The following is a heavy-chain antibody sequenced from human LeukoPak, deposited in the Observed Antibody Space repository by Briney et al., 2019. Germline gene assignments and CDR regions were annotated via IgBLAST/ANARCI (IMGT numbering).Heavy chain of an antibody. J-gene: IGHJ6*02. CDR1: GFTFSSYG. CDR3: AKDSSSSNYYYGMDV. CDR2: ISDDGTNK. D-gene: IGHD6-6*01. Sequence: GGSLRLSCAASGFTFSSYGMHWVRQAPDKGLEWVARISDDGTNKYYVDSVKGRVTISRDNSKNTLFLQMNSLRAEDTAVYYCAKDSSSSNYYYGMDVWGQGTTVTVSS. V-gene: IGHV3-30*18.